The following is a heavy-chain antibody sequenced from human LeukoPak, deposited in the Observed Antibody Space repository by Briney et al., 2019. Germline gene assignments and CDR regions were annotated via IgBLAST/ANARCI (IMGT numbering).Heavy chain of an antibody. J-gene: IGHJ3*02. V-gene: IGHV1-69*05. CDR3: ARDRAHYYDSSGLDAFDI. D-gene: IGHD3-22*01. Sequence: SVKVSYKASGGTFSSYAISWVRQAPGQGLEWMGRIIPIFGTANYAQKFQGRVTITTDESTSTAYMELSSLRSEDTAVYYCARDRAHYYDSSGLDAFDIWGQGTMVTVSS. CDR2: IIPIFGTA. CDR1: GGTFSSYA.